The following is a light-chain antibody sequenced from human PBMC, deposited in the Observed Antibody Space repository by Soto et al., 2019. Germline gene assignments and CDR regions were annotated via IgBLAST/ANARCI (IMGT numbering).Light chain of an antibody. V-gene: IGLV2-14*02. CDR3: QSYDSSLSGSYV. J-gene: IGLJ1*01. CDR2: DIN. CDR1: SSDLGTYNL. Sequence: QSALTQPASVSGSPGQSITISCTGTSSDLGTYNLVSWYQQYPGNAPRLMIYDINNRPSGVPARFSVSKSDTSASLAITGLQPEDEADYYCQSYDSSLSGSYVFGTGTKLTVL.